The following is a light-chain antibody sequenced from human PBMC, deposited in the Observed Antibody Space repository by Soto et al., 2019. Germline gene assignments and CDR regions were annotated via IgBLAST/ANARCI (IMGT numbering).Light chain of an antibody. CDR2: SAS. CDR1: QDINNH. CDR3: QQYHSLPYT. V-gene: IGKV1-33*01. J-gene: IGKJ2*01. Sequence: DLQMTQSPSSLSASVGDRVTITCQASQDINNHVDWYQQKPGKAPKVLIYSASRLIGGVTSRYSGSGSGTDFTFTISSLQPEDFATYYCQQYHSLPYTFGQGTKLDIK.